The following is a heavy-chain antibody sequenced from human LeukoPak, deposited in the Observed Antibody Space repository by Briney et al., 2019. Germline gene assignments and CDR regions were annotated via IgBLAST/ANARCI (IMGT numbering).Heavy chain of an antibody. D-gene: IGHD4-17*01. V-gene: IGHV4-39*01. CDR3: ARHRNEYDYGDYQVIDY. CDR1: GGSISSSSYY. Sequence: SETLSLTRTVSGGSISSSSYYWGWIRQPPGKGLEWIGSIYYSGSTYYNPSLKSRVTISVDTSKNQFSLKLSSVTAADTAVYYCARHRNEYDYGDYQVIDYWGQGTLVTVSS. CDR2: IYYSGST. J-gene: IGHJ4*02.